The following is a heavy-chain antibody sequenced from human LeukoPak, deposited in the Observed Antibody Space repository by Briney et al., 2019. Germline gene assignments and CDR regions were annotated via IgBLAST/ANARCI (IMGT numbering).Heavy chain of an antibody. D-gene: IGHD4-17*01. V-gene: IGHV4-39*01. CDR3: ARHRNEYDYGDYQVIDY. CDR1: GGSISSSSYY. Sequence: SETLSLTRTVSGGSISSSSYYWGWIRQPPGKGLEWIGSIYYSGSTYYNPSLKSRVTISVDTSKNQFSLKLSSVTAADTAVYYCARHRNEYDYGDYQVIDYWGQGTLVTVSS. CDR2: IYYSGST. J-gene: IGHJ4*02.